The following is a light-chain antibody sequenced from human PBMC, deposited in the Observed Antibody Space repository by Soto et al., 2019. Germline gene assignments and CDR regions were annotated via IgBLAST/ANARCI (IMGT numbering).Light chain of an antibody. CDR3: QPLHSFQLP. V-gene: IGKV1-9*01. J-gene: IGKJ4*01. Sequence: DIDLTQSPSLLSSSVGDRATITWRASQGIGRYLAWYRQRPGQANKILMYIEIPLLTGVQSRFSGSGSGTDFTLTIRSLQPEDFATYYCQPLHSFQLPLGRGNKVDI. CDR1: QGIGRY. CDR2: IEI.